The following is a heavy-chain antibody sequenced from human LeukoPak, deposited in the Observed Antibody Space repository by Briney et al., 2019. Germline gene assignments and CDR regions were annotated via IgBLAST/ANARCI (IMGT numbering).Heavy chain of an antibody. CDR1: GFSFKDYY. CDR2: ISGKTDKT. CDR3: EFSFYFYGMDV. Sequence: PRGSLRLSCTASGFSFKDYYMNWVRQAPGKGLEWISSISGKTDKTFYGDSVKGRFTISRDNSKRTVYLQMDRLRGDDTALYYCEFSFYFYGMDVWGHGTSVIVSS. V-gene: IGHV3-23*01. J-gene: IGHJ6*02.